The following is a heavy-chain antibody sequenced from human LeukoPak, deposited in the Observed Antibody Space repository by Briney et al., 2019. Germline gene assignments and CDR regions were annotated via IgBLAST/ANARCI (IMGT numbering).Heavy chain of an antibody. D-gene: IGHD3-9*01. CDR2: IYYTGST. Sequence: SETLSLTCTVSNGSISSYYWSWIRQPPGKGLEWIGYIYYTGSTNYNPSLKSRVTISVDTSKNQFSLKLSSVTAADTAVYYCARDSDILPYYMDVWGKGTTVTVSS. V-gene: IGHV4-59*01. CDR1: NGSISSYY. J-gene: IGHJ6*03. CDR3: ARDSDILPYYMDV.